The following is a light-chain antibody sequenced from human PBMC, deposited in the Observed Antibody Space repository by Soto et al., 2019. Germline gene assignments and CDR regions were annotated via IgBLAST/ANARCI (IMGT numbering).Light chain of an antibody. V-gene: IGKV1-5*01. CDR2: DAS. CDR1: QSISFW. Sequence: DIQMTQSPSTLSASVGDRVTITCRSSQSISFWLAWYQQKPGKAPKLLIYDASTLYSGVPSRFSGSRSGTEFTLTISSLKPDDFASYYCQQYNSFAPFSFGQGTKLEI. J-gene: IGKJ2*03. CDR3: QQYNSFAPFS.